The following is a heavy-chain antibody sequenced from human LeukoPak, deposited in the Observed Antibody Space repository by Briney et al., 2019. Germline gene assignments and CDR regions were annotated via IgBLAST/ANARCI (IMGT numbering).Heavy chain of an antibody. CDR3: ARDTAYYDILTGYYRGYFDY. Sequence: SETLSLTCAVSGGSISSGGYSWSWIRQPPGKGLEWIGYIYHSGSTYYNPSLKSRVTISVDRSKNQFSLKLSSVTAADTAVYYCARDTAYYDILTGYYRGYFDYWGQGTLVTVSS. J-gene: IGHJ4*02. CDR2: IYHSGST. V-gene: IGHV4-30-2*01. D-gene: IGHD3-9*01. CDR1: GGSISSGGYS.